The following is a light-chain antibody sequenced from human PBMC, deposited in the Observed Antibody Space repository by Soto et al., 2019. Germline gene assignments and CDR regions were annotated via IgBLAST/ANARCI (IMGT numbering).Light chain of an antibody. J-gene: IGKJ1*01. CDR1: RDVGSD. CDR2: AAS. CDR3: KHYNSYSEA. Sequence: QMTQSPSSLSASVGEKIIITCRASRDVGSDVSWYQQKPGQAHKLLIYAASNLYTGVQSRFSGSRSGTEFTLTIRSLQPDDFATYYCKHYNSYSEAFGQGTKVDIK. V-gene: IGKV1-17*01.